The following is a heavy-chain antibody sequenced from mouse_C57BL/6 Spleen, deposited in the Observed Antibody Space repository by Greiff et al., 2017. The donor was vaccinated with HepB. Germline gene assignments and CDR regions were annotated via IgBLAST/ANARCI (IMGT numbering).Heavy chain of an antibody. J-gene: IGHJ2*01. CDR1: GYTFTSYG. D-gene: IGHD1-1*01. CDR3: ARWVTTVVGDYFDY. Sequence: LQESGAELARPGASVKLSCKASGYTFTSYGISWVKQRTGQGLEWIGEIYPRSGNTYYNEKFKGKATLTADKSSSTAYMALRSLTSEDSAVYFCARWVTTVVGDYFDYWGQGTTLTVSS. CDR2: IYPRSGNT. V-gene: IGHV1-81*01.